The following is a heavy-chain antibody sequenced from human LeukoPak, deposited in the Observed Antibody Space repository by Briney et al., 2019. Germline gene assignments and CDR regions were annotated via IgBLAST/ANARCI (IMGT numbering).Heavy chain of an antibody. V-gene: IGHV1-69*13. D-gene: IGHD1-14*01. CDR3: ASGTDGVYSPFDP. Sequence: ASVKVSCKACGGTFSSYAISWVRQPPGQGLEGMGGIIPIFGTANYAQKFQGRVTITADESTSTAYMELSSLRSDDTAVYYCASGTDGVYSPFDPWGQGTLVTVSS. J-gene: IGHJ5*02. CDR2: IIPIFGTA. CDR1: GGTFSSYA.